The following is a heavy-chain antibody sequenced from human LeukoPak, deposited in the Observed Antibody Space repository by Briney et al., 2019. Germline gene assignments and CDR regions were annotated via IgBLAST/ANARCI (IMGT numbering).Heavy chain of an antibody. D-gene: IGHD2-8*01. CDR3: ARGPTNGQAFDY. CDR1: GFTFSSYE. V-gene: IGHV3-48*03. CDR2: ISSSGSTI. Sequence: PGGSLRLSCAASGFTFSSYEMNWVRQAPGKGLEWVSYISSSGSTIYYADSVKGRFTISRDNAKNSVYLQMDSLRGEDTAVYYCARGPTNGQAFDYWGQGTLVSVSS. J-gene: IGHJ4*02.